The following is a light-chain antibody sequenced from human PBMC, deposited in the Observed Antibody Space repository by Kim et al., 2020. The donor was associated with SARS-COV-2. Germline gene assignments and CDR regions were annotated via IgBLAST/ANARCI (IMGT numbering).Light chain of an antibody. J-gene: IGLJ2*01. CDR3: NSRDSNDNVV. CDR2: GKN. CDR1: SLRNYY. Sequence: VALGQTVKITFPGDSLRNYYATWYQQKPGQAPILVIYGKNNRPSGIPDRFSGSSSGNTASLTITGTQAGDEADYYCNSRDSNDNVVFGGGTQLTVL. V-gene: IGLV3-19*01.